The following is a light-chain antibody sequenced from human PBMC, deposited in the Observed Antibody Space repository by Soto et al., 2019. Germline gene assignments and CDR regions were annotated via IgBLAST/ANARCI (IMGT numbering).Light chain of an antibody. CDR2: GAS. CDR1: QTISND. V-gene: IGKV3-15*01. Sequence: EVVMTQSPATVSVSPGEGVTLSCRASQTISNDLAWYQQKPGQAPRLLIYGASTRATGVPARFSGGGSGTEFTLTISSLQSEDFACYYCQQNNNLPPVNFGVGTKVEIK. J-gene: IGKJ4*01. CDR3: QQNNNLPPVN.